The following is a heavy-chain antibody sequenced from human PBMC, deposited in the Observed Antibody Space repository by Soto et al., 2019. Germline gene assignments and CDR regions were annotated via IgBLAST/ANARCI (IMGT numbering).Heavy chain of an antibody. V-gene: IGHV1-18*01. CDR3: ARESGYDKPYYYYYYMDG. J-gene: IGHJ6*03. Sequence: QVQLVQSGAEVKKPGASVKVSCKASGYTFTSYGISWVRQAPGQGLEWMGWISAYNGNTNYAQKLQGRVTMTTDTATSTAYMELRSLRSDDTAVYYCARESGYDKPYYYYYYMDGGGKGTTVTVSS. D-gene: IGHD5-12*01. CDR2: ISAYNGNT. CDR1: GYTFTSYG.